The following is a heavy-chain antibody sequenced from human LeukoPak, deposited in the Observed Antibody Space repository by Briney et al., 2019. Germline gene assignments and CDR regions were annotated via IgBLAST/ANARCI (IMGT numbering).Heavy chain of an antibody. D-gene: IGHD5-18*01. V-gene: IGHV1-69*05. CDR3: AEDTAMPMAV. J-gene: IGHJ6*03. Sequence: TSVKVSCKASGGTFSSYAISWVRQAPGQGLEWMGGIIPIFGTANYAQKSQGRVTITTDESTSTAYMELSSLRSEDTAVYYCAEDTAMPMAVWGKGTTVTVSS. CDR1: GGTFSSYA. CDR2: IIPIFGTA.